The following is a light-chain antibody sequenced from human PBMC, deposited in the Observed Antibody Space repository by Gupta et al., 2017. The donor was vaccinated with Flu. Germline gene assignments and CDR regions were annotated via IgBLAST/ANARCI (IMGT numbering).Light chain of an antibody. CDR3: QQSYSTPPT. Sequence: PSSLSASVGDRVTITCRSSPSISSYLNWYQQKPGKAPKLLIYSASSLQSRVPSRFSGSGSGTDFTLTISSLQPEDFATYYCQQSYSTPPTFGGGTKVEIK. CDR2: SAS. V-gene: IGKV1-39*01. J-gene: IGKJ4*01. CDR1: PSISSY.